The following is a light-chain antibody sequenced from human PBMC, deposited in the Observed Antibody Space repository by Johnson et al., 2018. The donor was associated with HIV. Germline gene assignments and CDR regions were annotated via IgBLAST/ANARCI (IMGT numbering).Light chain of an antibody. V-gene: IGLV1-51*01. CDR3: GTWDSSLNAYV. Sequence: QSVLTQPPSVSAAPGQKVDISCSGSSSNIESDYVSWYQQLPGTAPKLLIYDNNKRPSGIPDRFFGSKSGTSATLDITGLQTGDEGDYYRGTWDSSLNAYVFGTGTKVTVL. CDR2: DNN. J-gene: IGLJ1*01. CDR1: SSNIESDY.